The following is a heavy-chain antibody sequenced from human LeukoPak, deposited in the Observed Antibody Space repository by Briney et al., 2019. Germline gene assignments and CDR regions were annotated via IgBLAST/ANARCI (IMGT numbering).Heavy chain of an antibody. D-gene: IGHD6-13*01. CDR3: ASFIAAAGTDQDY. CDR1: GGSFSGYY. V-gene: IGHV4-34*01. J-gene: IGHJ4*02. Sequence: SETLSLTCAVYGGSFSGYYWSWIRQPPGKGLEWIGEIKHSGSTNYNPSLKSRVTISVDTSKNQFSLKLSSVTAADTAVYYCASFIAAAGTDQDYWGQGTLVTVSS. CDR2: IKHSGST.